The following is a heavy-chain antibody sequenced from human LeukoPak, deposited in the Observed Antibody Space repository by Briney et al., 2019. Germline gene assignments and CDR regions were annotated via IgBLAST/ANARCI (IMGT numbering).Heavy chain of an antibody. V-gene: IGHV3-23*01. CDR3: ARDIGHGDYLIYYYYMDV. D-gene: IGHD4-17*01. CDR1: GFTFTNYA. Sequence: GGSLRLSCAASGFTFTNYAMSWVRQAPGKGLEWVSAISGSGVSTYYADSVKGRFTISRDNSKNSLYLQMNSLRAEDTAVYYCARDIGHGDYLIYYYYMDVWGKGTTVTVSS. J-gene: IGHJ6*03. CDR2: ISGSGVST.